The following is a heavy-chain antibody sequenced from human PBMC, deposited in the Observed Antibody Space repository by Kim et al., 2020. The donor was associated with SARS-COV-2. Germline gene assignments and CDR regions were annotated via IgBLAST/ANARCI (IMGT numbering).Heavy chain of an antibody. CDR1: GYPFTSYP. D-gene: IGHD1-20*01. V-gene: IGHV1-2*06. J-gene: IGHJ4*02. Sequence: ASVKVSCKASGYPFTSYPIHWVRQAPGQGLEYMGRISPNGGATNYVQKFQDRVTMTRDTSITTAYMEVTRLTSDDTAVYYCFRRADLSRIAFDNAASKYWGQGTLVTVSS. CDR2: ISPNGGAT. CDR3: FRRADLSRIAFDNAASKY.